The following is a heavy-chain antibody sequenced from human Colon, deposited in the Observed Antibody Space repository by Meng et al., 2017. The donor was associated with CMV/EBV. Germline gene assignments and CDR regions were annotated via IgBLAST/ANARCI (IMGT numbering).Heavy chain of an antibody. CDR3: ARERTGYYSEC. J-gene: IGHJ4*02. Sequence: GESLKISCAASGFIFSHYAMHWVRQAPGKGLEWVAMIAYDGSRQFYADSVKGRFTISRDSSRDTLLLQMNSLRADDTAIYYCARERTGYYSECWGQGTLVTVSS. D-gene: IGHD3-9*01. CDR1: GFIFSHYA. V-gene: IGHV3-30-3*01. CDR2: IAYDGSRQ.